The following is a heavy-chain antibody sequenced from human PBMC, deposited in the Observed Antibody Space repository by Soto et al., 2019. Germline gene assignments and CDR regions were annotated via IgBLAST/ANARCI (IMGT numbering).Heavy chain of an antibody. Sequence: GESLKFSCKASGYSFTSYWIVWLRQIPGKGLEWRGIIYPGDSDTRYSPYFQGQVTISVDKSISTAYLQWSSLKASDTAIYYCVRHVQWGTGTSATDYYYGMDVWGQGTTVTVSS. CDR2: IYPGDSDT. CDR3: VRHVQWGTGTSATDYYYGMDV. D-gene: IGHD1-7*01. V-gene: IGHV5-51*01. J-gene: IGHJ6*02. CDR1: GYSFTSYW.